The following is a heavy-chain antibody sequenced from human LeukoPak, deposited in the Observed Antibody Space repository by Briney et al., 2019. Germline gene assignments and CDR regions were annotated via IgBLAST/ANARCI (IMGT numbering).Heavy chain of an antibody. V-gene: IGHV4-59*08. CDR3: AGHHPRNTVDF. CDR1: GGSISSYY. J-gene: IGHJ4*02. CDR2: ISDIGSI. Sequence: SETLSLTCTVSGGSISSYYWSWIRQPPGKGLEWIAYISDIGSINYNPSLKSRVTISLDTSKNQFSLKLSSVTAANTAVYYCAGHHPRNTVDFWGQGTLVTVSS. D-gene: IGHD2/OR15-2a*01.